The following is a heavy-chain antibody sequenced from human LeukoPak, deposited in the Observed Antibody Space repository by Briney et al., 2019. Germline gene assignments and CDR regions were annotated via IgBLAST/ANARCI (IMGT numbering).Heavy chain of an antibody. CDR2: IIPILCIA. CDR1: GGTFSSYA. V-gene: IGHV1-69*04. J-gene: IGHJ4*02. CDR3: ASGYCSGGSCYYFDY. D-gene: IGHD2-15*01. Sequence: ASVKVSCKASGGTFSSYAISWVRQAPGQGLEWMGRIIPILCIANYAQKFQGRVTITADKSTSTAYMELSSLRSEDTAVYYCASGYCSGGSCYYFDYWGQGTLVTVSS.